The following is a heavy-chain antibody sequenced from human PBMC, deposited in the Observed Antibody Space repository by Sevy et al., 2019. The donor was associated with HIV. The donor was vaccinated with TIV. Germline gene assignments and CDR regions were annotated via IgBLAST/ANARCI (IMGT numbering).Heavy chain of an antibody. CDR1: GFTFSSYA. CDR2: ISGSGGST. D-gene: IGHD3-22*01. Sequence: GGSLRLSCAAPGFTFSSYAMSWVRQAPGKGLEWVSAISGSGGSTYYADSVKGRFTISRDNSKNTLYLQMNSLRAEDTAVYYCAKEDRTMIVVVTARFDPWGQGTLVTVFS. CDR3: AKEDRTMIVVVTARFDP. J-gene: IGHJ5*02. V-gene: IGHV3-23*01.